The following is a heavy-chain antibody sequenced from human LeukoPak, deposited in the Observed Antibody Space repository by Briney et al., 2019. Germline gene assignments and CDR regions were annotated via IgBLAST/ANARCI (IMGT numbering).Heavy chain of an antibody. CDR3: AICDSSGYYLE. CDR1: GGSFSGYY. D-gene: IGHD3-22*01. V-gene: IGHV4-34*01. CDR2: INHRGST. Sequence: PSETLSLTCAVYGGSFSGYYWSWIRQPPGKGLEWIGEINHRGSTNYNPSLKSRVTISVDTSKNQFSLKLSSVTAADTAVYYCAICDSSGYYLEWGQGTLVTVSS. J-gene: IGHJ4*02.